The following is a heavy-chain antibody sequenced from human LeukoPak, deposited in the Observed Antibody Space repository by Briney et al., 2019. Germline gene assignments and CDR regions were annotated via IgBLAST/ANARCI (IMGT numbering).Heavy chain of an antibody. D-gene: IGHD5-12*01. CDR2: ISHSGSP. J-gene: IGHJ4*02. V-gene: IGHV4-39*07. CDR1: GASISSRGYS. CDR3: ARGGGRWLRSLSYFDY. Sequence: PSETLSLTCTVSGASISSRGYSWDWIRQPPGKGLEWIGEISHSGSPNYNPSLKSRVTISVDTSKTQFSLKLSSMTAADTAVYYCARGGGRWLRSLSYFDYWGQGTLVTVSS.